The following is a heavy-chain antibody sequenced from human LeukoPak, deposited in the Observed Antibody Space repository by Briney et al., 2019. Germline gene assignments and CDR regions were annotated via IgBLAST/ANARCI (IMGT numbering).Heavy chain of an antibody. J-gene: IGHJ4*02. CDR3: ARVQGYNEVYYFDY. CDR2: INSNSGGT. V-gene: IGHV1-2*02. Sequence: ASVKVSRTASGYTFTGYYIHWVRQAPGQGLEWMGWINSNSGGTNYAQEFQGRVTMTRDTSISTAYMELSRLRSDDTAVYYCARVQGYNEVYYFDYWGQGTLVTVSS. D-gene: IGHD5-24*01. CDR1: GYTFTGYY.